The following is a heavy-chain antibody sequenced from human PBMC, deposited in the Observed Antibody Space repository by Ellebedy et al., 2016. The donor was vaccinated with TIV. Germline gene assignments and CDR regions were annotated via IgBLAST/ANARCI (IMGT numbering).Heavy chain of an antibody. Sequence: ASVKVSXXASGYTFTSYYMHWVRQAPGQGLEWMGIINPSGGSTSYAQKFQGRVTMTRDTSTSTVYMELSSLRSEDTAVYYCASRGSITRQNDAFDIWGQGTMVTVSS. CDR1: GYTFTSYY. V-gene: IGHV1-46*01. J-gene: IGHJ3*02. CDR3: ASRGSITRQNDAFDI. D-gene: IGHD1-26*01. CDR2: INPSGGST.